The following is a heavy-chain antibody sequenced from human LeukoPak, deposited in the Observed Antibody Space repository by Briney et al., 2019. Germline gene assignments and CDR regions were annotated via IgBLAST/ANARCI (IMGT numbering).Heavy chain of an antibody. D-gene: IGHD3-22*01. Sequence: SETLSLTCTVSGGSISSYYWSWIRQPPGKGLEWIGYIYYSGSTNYNPSLKNRVTISVDMSKNHLSLRLSSVTAADTAVYYCARHGAPYDSSGEGNFDYWGQGTLVTVSS. V-gene: IGHV4-59*08. CDR1: GGSISSYY. CDR3: ARHGAPYDSSGEGNFDY. J-gene: IGHJ4*02. CDR2: IYYSGST.